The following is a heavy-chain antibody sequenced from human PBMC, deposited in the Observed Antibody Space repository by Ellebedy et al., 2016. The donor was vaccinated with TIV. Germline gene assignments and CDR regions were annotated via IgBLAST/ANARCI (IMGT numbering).Heavy chain of an antibody. V-gene: IGHV4-31*03. J-gene: IGHJ6*02. CDR1: GASMSRASQF. Sequence: SETLSLXCTVSGASMSRASQFWTWIRQHPGKGPEWIGYIHHSGSTAYNPSLKSRVTISVDTSKNQFSLNVRSVTAADTAVYYCAKEQRSSDSGNYGLDVWGQGTTVIVSS. CDR2: IHHSGST. CDR3: AKEQRSSDSGNYGLDV. D-gene: IGHD3-10*01.